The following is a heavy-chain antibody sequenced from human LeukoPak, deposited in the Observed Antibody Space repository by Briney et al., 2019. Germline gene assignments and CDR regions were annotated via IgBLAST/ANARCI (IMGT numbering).Heavy chain of an antibody. CDR1: GYSFTSYW. J-gene: IGHJ4*02. CDR2: IYPGDTDY. CDR3: ARLEGNHDFWIFDY. D-gene: IGHD3-3*01. V-gene: IGHV5-51*01. Sequence: GESLKISCKGSGYSFTSYWIGWVRQLPGKGVEWMGIIYPGDTDYRYSPSFEGLITISADKSSSTAYLQWSSLKASDTAMYYCARLEGNHDFWIFDYWGQGTLVTVSS.